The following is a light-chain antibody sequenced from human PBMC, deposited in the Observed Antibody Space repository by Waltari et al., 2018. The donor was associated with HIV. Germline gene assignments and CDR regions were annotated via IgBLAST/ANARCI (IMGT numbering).Light chain of an antibody. CDR3: HQFGSSTSYT. J-gene: IGKJ2*01. Sequence: EIVLTQSPATLSLSPGERATLSCGASQTVSNNYLAWYQQKPCLAPRLLIYEASSRAAGVPDRFSGSGSGTDFTLTISRLEPEDFAVYYCHQFGSSTSYTFGQGTKLEIK. CDR1: QTVSNNY. V-gene: IGKV3D-20*01. CDR2: EAS.